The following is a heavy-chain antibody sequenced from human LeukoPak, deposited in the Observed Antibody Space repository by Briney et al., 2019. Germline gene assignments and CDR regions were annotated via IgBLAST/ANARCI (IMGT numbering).Heavy chain of an antibody. D-gene: IGHD2-21*01. J-gene: IGHJ4*02. CDR1: GGSISSFY. Sequence: SETLSLTCTVSGGSISSFYWSWIRQPPGKGLEWIGYIYYSGSANYNPSLKSRVTISVDTSKNQFSLKLSSVTAADTAVYYCARGVVIAPQTFDYWGQGTLVTVSS. CDR2: IYYSGSA. CDR3: ARGVVIAPQTFDY. V-gene: IGHV4-59*01.